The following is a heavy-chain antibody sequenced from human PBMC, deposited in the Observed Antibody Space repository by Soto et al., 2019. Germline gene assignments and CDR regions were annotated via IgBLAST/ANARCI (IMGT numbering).Heavy chain of an antibody. V-gene: IGHV1-3*01. Sequence: ASVKVSCKASGYTFTSYAMHWVRQAPGQRLEWMGWINAGNGNTKYSQKFQGRVTITRDTSASTAYMELSSLRSEDTAVYYCARDYDILTGYRSAPLYWGQGTLVTVSS. J-gene: IGHJ4*02. CDR1: GYTFTSYA. D-gene: IGHD3-9*01. CDR3: ARDYDILTGYRSAPLY. CDR2: INAGNGNT.